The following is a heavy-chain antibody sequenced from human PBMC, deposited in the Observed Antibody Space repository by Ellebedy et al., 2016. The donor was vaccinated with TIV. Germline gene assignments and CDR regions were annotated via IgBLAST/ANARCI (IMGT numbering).Heavy chain of an antibody. CDR3: ARGGFDAFYLDS. J-gene: IGHJ4*02. Sequence: PGGSLRLSCVASGFTFSSHWMHWVRQAPGKGLVWVSRINSDGSSTNYADSVKGRFTISRDNAKNTLYLQMNSLRVEDTAVYYCARGGFDAFYLDSWGQGTLVTVSS. CDR2: INSDGSST. CDR1: GFTFSSHW. V-gene: IGHV3-74*01.